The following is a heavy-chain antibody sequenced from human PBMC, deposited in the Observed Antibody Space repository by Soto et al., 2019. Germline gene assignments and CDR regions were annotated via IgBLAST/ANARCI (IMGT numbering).Heavy chain of an antibody. CDR3: AAELYSGGICCSFDI. CDR1: WLTFATSA. CDR2: IITGSGQT. V-gene: IGHV1-58*01. Sequence: SVNVSCKTSWLTFATSAVQWVRQARVERLEWIGWIITGSGQTNYAQNLQDRLTITRDLSTNAAYLELTGLRSEDTAVYYCAAELYSGGICCSFDIWGQGKMVTVSS. D-gene: IGHD2-15*01. J-gene: IGHJ3*02.